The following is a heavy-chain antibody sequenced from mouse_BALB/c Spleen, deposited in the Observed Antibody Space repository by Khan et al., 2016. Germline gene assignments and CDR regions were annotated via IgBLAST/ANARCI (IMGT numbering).Heavy chain of an antibody. J-gene: IGHJ3*01. CDR3: VRPFGDCFAY. CDR1: GYTFSRYV. Sequence: VQLQQSGPELVKPGASVKMSCKASGYTFSRYVMHWVKQKPGQGLEWIGYIDPENDGSKYNEKFKGKATLTSDKSSNTAYMDLSSLTSEDSAVYDCVRPFGDCFAYWGQGTLVTVSA. V-gene: IGHV1S136*01. CDR2: IDPENDGS.